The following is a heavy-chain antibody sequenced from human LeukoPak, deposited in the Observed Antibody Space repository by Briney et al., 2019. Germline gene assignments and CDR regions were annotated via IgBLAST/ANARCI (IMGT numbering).Heavy chain of an antibody. CDR2: IYYSGST. CDR1: GGSISSYY. J-gene: IGHJ3*02. D-gene: IGHD4-11*01. CDR3: ARDDYYAFDI. V-gene: IGHV4-59*01. Sequence: SETLSLTCTVSGGSISSYYWSWIRQPPGKGLEWIGYIYYSGSTNHNPSLKSRATISVDTSKNQFSLKLSSVTAADTAVYYCARDDYYAFDIWGQGTMVTVSS.